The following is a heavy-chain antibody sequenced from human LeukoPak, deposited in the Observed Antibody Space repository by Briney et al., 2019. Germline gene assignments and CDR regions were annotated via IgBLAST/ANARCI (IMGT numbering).Heavy chain of an antibody. CDR3: AREGVSGWYTTSDY. V-gene: IGHV3-30-3*01. J-gene: IGHJ4*02. CDR1: GFTFSSYA. D-gene: IGHD6-19*01. CDR2: ISYDGSNK. Sequence: PGGSLRLSCAASGFTFSSYAMHWVRQAPGKGLEWVAVISYDGSNKYYADSVKGRFTISRDNSKNTLYLQMNSLRAEDTAVYYCAREGVSGWYTTSDYWGQGTLVTVSS.